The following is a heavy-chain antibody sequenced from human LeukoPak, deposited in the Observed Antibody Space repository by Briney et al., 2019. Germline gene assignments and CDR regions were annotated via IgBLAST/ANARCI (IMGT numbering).Heavy chain of an antibody. CDR2: IGYDGSNK. CDR1: GFTFTSYG. V-gene: IGHV3-30*02. CDR3: AKRANYYDSSGLTGFGY. J-gene: IGHJ4*02. D-gene: IGHD3-22*01. Sequence: PGGSLRLSCAASGFTFTSYGMHWVRQAPGKGLEWVAFIGYDGSNKYYADSVKGRFTISRDNSKNTLYLQMNSLRAEDTAVYYCAKRANYYDSSGLTGFGYWGQGTLVTVSS.